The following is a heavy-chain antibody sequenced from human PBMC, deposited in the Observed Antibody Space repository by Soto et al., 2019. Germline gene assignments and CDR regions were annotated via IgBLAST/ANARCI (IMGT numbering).Heavy chain of an antibody. V-gene: IGHV4-59*12. CDR1: DGSISSYY. J-gene: IGHJ4*02. CDR3: AGRLPIAVAGLDY. CDR2: IYHSGST. D-gene: IGHD6-19*01. Sequence: SETLSLTCTVSDGSISSYYWGWVRQPPGKGLEWIGEIYHSGSTNYNPSLKSRVTISVDKSKNQFSLKLSSVTAADTAVYYCAGRLPIAVAGLDYWGQGTLVTVSS.